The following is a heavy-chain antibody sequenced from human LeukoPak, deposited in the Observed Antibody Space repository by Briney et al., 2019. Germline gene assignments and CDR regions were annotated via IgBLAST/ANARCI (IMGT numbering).Heavy chain of an antibody. J-gene: IGHJ4*02. CDR2: INHSGST. CDR1: GGSFSGYY. CDR3: ARHAQGDYYDSSGYYSEYYFDY. V-gene: IGHV4-34*01. Sequence: SETLSLTCAVYGGSFSGYYWSWIRQPPGKGLEWIGEINHSGSTNYNPSLKSRVTISVDTSKNQFSLKLSSVTAADTAVYYCARHAQGDYYDSSGYYSEYYFDYWGQGTLVTVSS. D-gene: IGHD3-22*01.